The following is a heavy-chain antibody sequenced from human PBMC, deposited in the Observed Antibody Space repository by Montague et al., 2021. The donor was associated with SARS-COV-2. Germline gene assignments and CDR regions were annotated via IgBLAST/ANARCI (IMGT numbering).Heavy chain of an antibody. V-gene: IGHV3-33*05. CDR3: AREGQWPNGGFDY. D-gene: IGHD6-19*01. Sequence: SLRLSCAASGFTFSSYGMHWVRQAPGKGLEWVTVISYDGSNKYYADSVKGRFTISRDNSKNTLYLQMNSLRAEDTAVYYCAREGQWPNGGFDYWGQGTLATVSS. CDR1: GFTFSSYG. J-gene: IGHJ4*02. CDR2: ISYDGSNK.